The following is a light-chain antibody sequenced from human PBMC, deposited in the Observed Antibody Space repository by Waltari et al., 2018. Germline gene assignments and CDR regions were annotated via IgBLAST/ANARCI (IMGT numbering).Light chain of an antibody. CDR3: QQGVILPLT. J-gene: IGKJ4*01. Sequence: EIVLTQSPVTLSLAAGERATLSCRSSATSSNYLARYQQKPGQSPTPLIYDTSKRDTGIPCSFSGSGYGTDFTLTINNLEAEDFALYYCQQGVILPLTFGGGTKLEIK. CDR1: ATSSNY. V-gene: IGKV3-11*01. CDR2: DTS.